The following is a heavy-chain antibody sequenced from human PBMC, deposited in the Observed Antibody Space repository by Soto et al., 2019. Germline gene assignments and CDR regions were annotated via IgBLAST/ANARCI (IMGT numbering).Heavy chain of an antibody. D-gene: IGHD3-22*01. V-gene: IGHV3-33*01. CDR3: ARDSSGYYYRVGAFDI. Sequence: QAQLVESGGGVVQPGRSLSLSCAASGFTFSSYGMHWVRQAPGKGLEWVAIIWYDGSNKYYADSVKGRFTISRDNSKNTLYLQMNSLRAEDTAVYYCARDSSGYYYRVGAFDIWGQGTMVTVSS. J-gene: IGHJ3*02. CDR2: IWYDGSNK. CDR1: GFTFSSYG.